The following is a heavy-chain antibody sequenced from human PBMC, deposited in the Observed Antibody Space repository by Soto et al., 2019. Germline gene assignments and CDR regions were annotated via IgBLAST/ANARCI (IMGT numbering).Heavy chain of an antibody. J-gene: IGHJ6*02. CDR1: GFTFSSYG. V-gene: IGHV3-30*18. D-gene: IGHD2-2*01. Sequence: QVQLVESGGGVVQPGRSLRLSCVASGFTFSSYGMHWVRQAPGKGLEWVAVISYDGNNKYHVDSVKGRFTISRDNSKNTLSLQMNSLRAEDTAVYYCAKAQGYCCSTSCREAYYYYGMDVWGQGTTVTVSS. CDR3: AKAQGYCCSTSCREAYYYYGMDV. CDR2: ISYDGNNK.